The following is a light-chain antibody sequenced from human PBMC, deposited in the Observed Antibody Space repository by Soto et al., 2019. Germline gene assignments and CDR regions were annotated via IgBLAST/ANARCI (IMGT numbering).Light chain of an antibody. CDR1: QSISAN. J-gene: IGKJ4*01. V-gene: IGKV1-39*01. CDR3: QQSYASPLT. CDR2: ATS. Sequence: DSQMTQSPSSLSASVGDRVSITCRASQSISANLNWFQQQPGRAPNLLIYATSTLQSGVPSRFSGTRSGTDFTLTISSLQPEDSATYYCQQSYASPLTFGGGTKVDIK.